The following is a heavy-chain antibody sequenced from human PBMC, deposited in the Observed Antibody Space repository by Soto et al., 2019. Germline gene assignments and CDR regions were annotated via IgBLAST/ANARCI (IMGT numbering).Heavy chain of an antibody. Sequence: SETLSLICTVSGGSISSYYWSWIRQPPGKGLEWIGYIYYSGSTNYNPSLQGRVTMTTDTSTSTAYMELRSLRSDDTAVYYCARGIVATIRGWFDPWGQGTQVTVSS. J-gene: IGHJ5*02. D-gene: IGHD5-12*01. V-gene: IGHV4-59*01. CDR1: GGSISSYY. CDR2: IYYSGST. CDR3: ARGIVATIRGWFDP.